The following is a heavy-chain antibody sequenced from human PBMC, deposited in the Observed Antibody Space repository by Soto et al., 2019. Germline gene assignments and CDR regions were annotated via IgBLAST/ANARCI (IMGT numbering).Heavy chain of an antibody. J-gene: IGHJ4*02. D-gene: IGHD5-18*01. Sequence: SETLSLTCIVSGGSISNYYWGWIRQPPGKGLEWIGYIYYSGSTNYNPSLTSRVTISVGTSKNQFSLKLSSVTAADTAVYYCARHRYSYGVYYFDYWGQGTLVTVSS. CDR1: GGSISNYY. V-gene: IGHV4-59*08. CDR2: IYYSGST. CDR3: ARHRYSYGVYYFDY.